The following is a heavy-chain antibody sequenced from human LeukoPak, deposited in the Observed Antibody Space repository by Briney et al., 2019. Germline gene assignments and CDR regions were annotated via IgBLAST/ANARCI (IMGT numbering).Heavy chain of an antibody. Sequence: PGGSLRLSCAASGFTFNSYWMNWVRQAPGKGLEWVADINRDGSVKYYVDSVKGRFTISRDNSKNSLSLQMNSLRAEDTALYYCAGGQMFTSGGFDDWGQGTLVTVSS. J-gene: IGHJ4*02. CDR3: AGGQMFTSGGFDD. V-gene: IGHV3-7*05. CDR2: INRDGSVK. D-gene: IGHD6-19*01. CDR1: GFTFNSYW.